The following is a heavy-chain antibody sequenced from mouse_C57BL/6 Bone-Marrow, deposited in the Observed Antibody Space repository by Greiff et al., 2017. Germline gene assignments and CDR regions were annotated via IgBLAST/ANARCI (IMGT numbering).Heavy chain of an antibody. CDR2: IYPRSGNT. D-gene: IGHD2-4*01. CDR3: ARLYYDYGGFAY. V-gene: IGHV1-81*01. Sequence: QVQLQQSGAELARPGASVKLSCKASGYTFTSYGISWVKQRTGQGLEWIGEIYPRSGNTYYNEKFKGKATLTADKSSSTAYMELRSLTSEDSAVXFCARLYYDYGGFAYWGQGTLVTVSA. CDR1: GYTFTSYG. J-gene: IGHJ3*01.